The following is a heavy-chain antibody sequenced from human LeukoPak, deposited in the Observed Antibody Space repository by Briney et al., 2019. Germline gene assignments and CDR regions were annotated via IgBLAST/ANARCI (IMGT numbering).Heavy chain of an antibody. V-gene: IGHV3-9*01. J-gene: IGHJ4*02. Sequence: SGTSLRLSCAASGFIFDDYAVHWVRQAPGKGLEWVSGISWNSGSMEYADSVKGRFTISRDNSKDTLYLQMNSLRAEDTALYYCAKDRLPVQRGIDYWGQGTLVTVSS. CDR1: GFIFDDYA. CDR3: AKDRLPVQRGIDY. D-gene: IGHD3-16*01. CDR2: ISWNSGSM.